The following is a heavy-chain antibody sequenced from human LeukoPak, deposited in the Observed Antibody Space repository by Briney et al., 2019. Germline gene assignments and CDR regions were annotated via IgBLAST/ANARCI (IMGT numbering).Heavy chain of an antibody. CDR2: ISYDGSNK. Sequence: GGSLRLSCAASGFTFSSYAMHWVRQAPGKGLEWVAVISYDGSNKYYADSVRGRFTISRDNSKNTLYLQMNSLRAEDTAVYYCARTLLAYCGGDCPYDYWGQGTLVTVSS. CDR1: GFTFSSYA. CDR3: ARTLLAYCGGDCPYDY. V-gene: IGHV3-30-3*01. J-gene: IGHJ4*02. D-gene: IGHD2-21*02.